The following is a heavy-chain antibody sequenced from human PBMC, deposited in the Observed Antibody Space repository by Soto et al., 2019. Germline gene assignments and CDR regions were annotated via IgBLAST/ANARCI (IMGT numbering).Heavy chain of an antibody. CDR2: MNPKSGGT. Sequence: ASVKVSCKASGYTFTSYDINWVRQATGQGFEWMGWMNPKSGGTRYIQKFQGRVTMTRDTSISTAYMELSSLTSEDTAVYNVGSGGHLDHWGQGTLVTVSS. CDR3: GSGGHLDH. J-gene: IGHJ4*02. D-gene: IGHD3-10*01. V-gene: IGHV1-8*01. CDR1: GYTFTSYD.